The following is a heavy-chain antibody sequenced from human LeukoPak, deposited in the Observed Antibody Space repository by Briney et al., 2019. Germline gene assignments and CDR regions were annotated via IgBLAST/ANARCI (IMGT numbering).Heavy chain of an antibody. CDR1: GFTFSTYE. J-gene: IGHJ3*02. CDR2: ITTSGYTK. V-gene: IGHV3-48*03. D-gene: IGHD3-10*01. Sequence: GGSLRLSCTASGFTFSTYEMNWVGQAPGEEVEWVSHITTSGYTKYYADSVKGRFTVSRDNAQNSLYLQMNSLRGEDTAVYYCARDQALWFGELPSGASDIWGQGTMVTVSS. CDR3: ARDQALWFGELPSGASDI.